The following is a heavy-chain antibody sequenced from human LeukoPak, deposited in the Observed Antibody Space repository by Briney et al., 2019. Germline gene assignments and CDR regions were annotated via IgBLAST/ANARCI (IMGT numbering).Heavy chain of an antibody. V-gene: IGHV4-59*01. CDR3: ARAQEDPYFDY. CDR2: IYYSGST. CDR1: GGSISSYY. Sequence: SETLPLTCTVSGGSISSYYWSWIRQPPGKGLEWIGYIYYSGSTNYNPSLKSRVTISVDTSKNQFSLKLSSVTAADTAVYYCARAQEDPYFDYWGQGTLATVSS. J-gene: IGHJ4*02.